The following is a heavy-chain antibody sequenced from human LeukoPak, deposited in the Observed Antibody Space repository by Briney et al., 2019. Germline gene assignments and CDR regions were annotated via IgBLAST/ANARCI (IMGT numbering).Heavy chain of an antibody. D-gene: IGHD2/OR15-2a*01. CDR3: ARDVSHRHLDY. CDR2: VYDDGTT. V-gene: IGHV3-66*01. CDR1: GLTVSSNY. Sequence: PGGSLRLSCAASGLTVSSNYMSWVRQAPGKGLEWVSVVYDDGTTYYADSVKGRFTISRDNSKNTLYLQMNSLRADDTAVYYCARDVSHRHLDYWGQGTLVTVSS. J-gene: IGHJ4*02.